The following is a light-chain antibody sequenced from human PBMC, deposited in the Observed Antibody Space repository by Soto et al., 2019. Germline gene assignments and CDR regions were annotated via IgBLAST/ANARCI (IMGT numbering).Light chain of an antibody. CDR3: QQYVDWPRT. Sequence: EIVMTQSPATLSVSPGERATLSCGASQSVSSSLAWYQHKPGQAPRLLIYGASTRATGVPARFSGSGSGTKFTLTISSLQAEDFAVYYCQQYVDWPRTFGQGTKVDIK. CDR1: QSVSSS. J-gene: IGKJ1*01. V-gene: IGKV3-15*01. CDR2: GAS.